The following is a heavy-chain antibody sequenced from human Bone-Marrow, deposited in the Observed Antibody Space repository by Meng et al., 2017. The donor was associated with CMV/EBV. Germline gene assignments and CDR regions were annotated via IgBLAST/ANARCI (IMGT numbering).Heavy chain of an antibody. J-gene: IGHJ4*02. Sequence: SETLSLTCTVSGGSISSYYWSWIRQPPGKGLEWIGYIYYSRSTNYNPSLKSRVTISVDTSKNQFSLKLSSVTAADTAVYYCARGGAAGTDYWGQGTLVTVSS. CDR3: ARGGAAGTDY. V-gene: IGHV4-59*12. D-gene: IGHD6-13*01. CDR2: IYYSRST. CDR1: GGSISSYY.